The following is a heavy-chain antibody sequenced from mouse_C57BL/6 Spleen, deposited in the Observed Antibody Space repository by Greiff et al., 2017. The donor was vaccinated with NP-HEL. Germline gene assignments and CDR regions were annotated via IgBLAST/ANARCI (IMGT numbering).Heavy chain of an antibody. CDR2: IYPGDGDT. Sequence: QVQLQQSGAELVKPGASVKISCKASGYAFSSYWMNWVKQRPGKGLEWIGQIYPGDGDTNYNGKFKGKATLTADKSSSTAYMQLSSLTSEDSAVYFCARPGGNYAYWYFDVWGTGTTVTVSS. D-gene: IGHD2-1*01. CDR1: GYAFSSYW. V-gene: IGHV1-80*01. CDR3: ARPGGNYAYWYFDV. J-gene: IGHJ1*03.